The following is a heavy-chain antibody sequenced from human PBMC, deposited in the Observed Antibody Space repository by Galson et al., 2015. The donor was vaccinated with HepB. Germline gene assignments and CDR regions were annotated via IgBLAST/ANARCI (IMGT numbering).Heavy chain of an antibody. CDR3: ARGPIVLMVYGYDY. V-gene: IGHV6-1*01. J-gene: IGHJ4*02. CDR2: TYYRSKWYN. CDR1: GDSVSSNSAA. D-gene: IGHD2-8*01. Sequence: CAISGDSVSSNSAAWNWIRQSPSRGLEWLGRTYYRSKWYNDYAVSVKSRITINPDTSKNQFSLQLNSVTPEDTAVYYCARGPIVLMVYGYDYWGQGTLVTVSS.